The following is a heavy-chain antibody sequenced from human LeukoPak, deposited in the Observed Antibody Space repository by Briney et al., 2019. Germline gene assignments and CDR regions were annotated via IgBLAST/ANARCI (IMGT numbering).Heavy chain of an antibody. CDR2: IRYDGSNK. CDR1: GFTFSSYG. V-gene: IGHV3-30*02. CDR3: ARDKAGGWYATFDY. D-gene: IGHD6-19*01. Sequence: GGSLRLSCAASGFTFSSYGMHWVRQAPGKGLEWVAFIRYDGSNKYYADSVKGRFTISSDNSRNTLFLQMNSLKPEDTAVYYCARDKAGGWYATFDYWGQGTLVTVSS. J-gene: IGHJ4*02.